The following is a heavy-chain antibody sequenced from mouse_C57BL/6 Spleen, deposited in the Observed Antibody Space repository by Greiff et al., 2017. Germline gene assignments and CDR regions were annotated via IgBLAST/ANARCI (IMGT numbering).Heavy chain of an antibody. CDR2: ISSGGSYT. J-gene: IGHJ2*01. CDR1: GFTFSSYG. V-gene: IGHV5-6*01. D-gene: IGHD4-1*01. CDR3: ARQSGTFFDY. Sequence: EVQGVESGGDLVKPGGSLKLSCAASGFTFSSYGMSWVRQTPDKRLEWVATISSGGSYTYYPASVKGRFTISRDNAKNTLYLEMSSLKSENTAMYYCARQSGTFFDYWGQGTTLTVSS.